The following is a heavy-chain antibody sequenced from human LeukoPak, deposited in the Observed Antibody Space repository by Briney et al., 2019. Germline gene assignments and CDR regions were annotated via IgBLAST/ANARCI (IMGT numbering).Heavy chain of an antibody. CDR3: ARDNTWYFDL. CDR2: ISPYNGNT. CDR1: GYTFSSYA. D-gene: IGHD2/OR15-2a*01. J-gene: IGHJ2*01. Sequence: ASVKVSCTASGYTFSSYAISWVRQAPGQGLEWIGWISPYNGNTNSAQRFQGRVTMTTDTSTSAAYMERTSLRPDDTAVYYCARDNTWYFDLWGSGTRVAVSS. V-gene: IGHV1-18*01.